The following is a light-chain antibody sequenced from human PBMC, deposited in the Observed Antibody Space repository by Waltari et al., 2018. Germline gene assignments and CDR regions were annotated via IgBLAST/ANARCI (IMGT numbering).Light chain of an antibody. CDR2: DVS. CDR1: SSDVGVYNY. CDR3: SSYTSSSTLYV. Sequence: QSALTQPASVSGSPGQSIIISCTGTSSDVGVYNYVSWYQQHPGKAPNLMIYDVSKRPAGVSTRFSGSKSGTTASLTISGLQAEDEADYYCSSYTSSSTLYVFGTGTKVTVL. J-gene: IGLJ1*01. V-gene: IGLV2-14*01.